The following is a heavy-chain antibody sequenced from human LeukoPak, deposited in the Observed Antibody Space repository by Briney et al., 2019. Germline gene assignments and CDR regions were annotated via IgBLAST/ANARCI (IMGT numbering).Heavy chain of an antibody. J-gene: IGHJ4*02. CDR3: ARAAKTYDY. V-gene: IGHV3-7*01. CDR1: GFTFSNYW. CDR2: IKQDGSEK. Sequence: GGSLRLSCAASGFTFSNYWMSWARQAPGKGLEWVANIKQDGSEKYYVDSVKGRFTISRDNAKNSLYLQMNSLRAEDTAIYYCARAAKTYDYWGQGTLVTVSS.